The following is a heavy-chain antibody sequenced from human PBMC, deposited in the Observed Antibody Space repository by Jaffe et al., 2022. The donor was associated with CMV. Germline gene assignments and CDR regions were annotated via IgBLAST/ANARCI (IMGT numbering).Heavy chain of an antibody. CDR1: GFTFSSYA. CDR3: AKDAGVFVSGSYSHFDY. V-gene: IGHV3-23*01. J-gene: IGHJ4*02. CDR2: ISGSGGST. D-gene: IGHD1-26*01. Sequence: EVQLLESGGGLVQPGGSLRLSCAASGFTFSSYAMSWVRQAPGKGLEWVSAISGSGGSTYYADSVKGRFTISRDNSKNTLYLQMNSLRAEDTAVYYCAKDAGVFVSGSYSHFDYWGQGTLVTVSS.